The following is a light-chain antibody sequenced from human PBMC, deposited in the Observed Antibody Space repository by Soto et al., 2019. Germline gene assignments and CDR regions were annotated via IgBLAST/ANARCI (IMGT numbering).Light chain of an antibody. Sequence: QSVLTQPASVSGSAGQSITISCTGTSCDVGGYNYVSWYQQHPGKAPKLMIYEVSNRPSGVSNRFSGSKSGNTASLTISGLQAEDEADYYCSSYTSSSPYVFGTGTKVTVL. CDR2: EVS. CDR1: SCDVGGYNY. J-gene: IGLJ1*01. CDR3: SSYTSSSPYV. V-gene: IGLV2-14*01.